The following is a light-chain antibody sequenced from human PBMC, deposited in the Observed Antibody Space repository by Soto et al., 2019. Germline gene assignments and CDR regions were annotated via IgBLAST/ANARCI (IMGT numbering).Light chain of an antibody. V-gene: IGKV3-11*01. Sequence: EIVLTQSPATLSSFPGDRVTLSCRASQYINTRLAWYQHRPGQSPRLLIYQTSLRAAGIPARFSASGSGTDFTLTISAVQPEEFALYYCHQRQSWPRTFGQGTKVDIK. CDR2: QTS. CDR1: QYINTR. J-gene: IGKJ1*01. CDR3: HQRQSWPRT.